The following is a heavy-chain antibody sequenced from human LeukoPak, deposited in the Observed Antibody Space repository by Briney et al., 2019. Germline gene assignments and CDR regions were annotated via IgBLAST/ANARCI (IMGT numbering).Heavy chain of an antibody. D-gene: IGHD3-22*01. CDR1: GGSISSSSYY. CDR2: IYSSGST. V-gene: IGHV4-61*02. Sequence: PSETLSLTCTVSGGSISSSSYYWGWIRQPAGKGLEWIGRIYSSGSTNYNPSLKSRVTMSVDTSKNQFSLKVNSVTAADTAVYYCARYRNSGGYVDYWGQGTLVTVSS. J-gene: IGHJ4*02. CDR3: ARYRNSGGYVDY.